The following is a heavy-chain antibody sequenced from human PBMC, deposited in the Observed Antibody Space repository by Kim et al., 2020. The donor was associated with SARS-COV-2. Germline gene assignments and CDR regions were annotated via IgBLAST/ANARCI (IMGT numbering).Heavy chain of an antibody. V-gene: IGHV4-34*01. D-gene: IGHD2-2*01. CDR2: INHSGST. CDR3: ARGNRYCSSTSCYGGRSVYGMDV. J-gene: IGHJ6*02. CDR1: GGSFSGYY. Sequence: SETLSLTCAVYGGSFSGYYWSWIRQPPGKGLEWIGEINHSGSTNYNPSLKSRVTISVDTSKNQFSLKLSSVTAADTAVYYCARGNRYCSSTSCYGGRSVYGMDVWGQGTTVTVSS.